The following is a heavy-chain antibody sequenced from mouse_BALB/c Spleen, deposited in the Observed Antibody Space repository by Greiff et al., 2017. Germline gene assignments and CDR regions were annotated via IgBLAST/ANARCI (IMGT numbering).Heavy chain of an antibody. CDR1: GFTFSSYA. Sequence: EVKLMESGGGLVKPGGSLKLSCAASGFTFSSYAMSWVRQTPEKRLEWVASISSGGSTYYPDSVKGRFTISRDNARNILYLQMSSLRSEDTAMYYCARIDYGNYWYFDVWGAGTTVTVSS. CDR2: ISSGGST. D-gene: IGHD2-1*01. J-gene: IGHJ1*01. CDR3: ARIDYGNYWYFDV. V-gene: IGHV5-6-5*01.